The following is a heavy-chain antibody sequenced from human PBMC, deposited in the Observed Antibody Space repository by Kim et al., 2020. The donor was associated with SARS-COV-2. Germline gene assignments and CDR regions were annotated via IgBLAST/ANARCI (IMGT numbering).Heavy chain of an antibody. D-gene: IGHD4-17*01. Sequence: YAQQFQGRVNMTRDTSTSTVYRELSSLRSEDTAVYYCARERTTVTHIIDYWGQGTLVTVSS. J-gene: IGHJ4*02. CDR3: ARERTTVTHIIDY. V-gene: IGHV1-46*01.